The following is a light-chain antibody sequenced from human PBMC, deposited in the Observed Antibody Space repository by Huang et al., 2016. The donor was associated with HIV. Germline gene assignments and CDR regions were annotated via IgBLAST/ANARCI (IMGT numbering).Light chain of an antibody. Sequence: DIQMTQSPSSLSASVGDRVIITCRASQDITNYLAWYQQKSGKAPNLLIYAATALQSGVPSRFSGSGSGTDFTLTISSLQPEDVATYFCQKYNNAPWTFGPGTRVEIK. CDR3: QKYNNAPWT. CDR1: QDITNY. V-gene: IGKV1-27*01. J-gene: IGKJ1*01. CDR2: AAT.